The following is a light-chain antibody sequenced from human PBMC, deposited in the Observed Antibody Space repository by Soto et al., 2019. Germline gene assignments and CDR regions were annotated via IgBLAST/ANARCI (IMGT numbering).Light chain of an antibody. CDR2: DAS. J-gene: IGKJ2*01. CDR1: QTVGTF. CDR3: QHRTNWPRT. V-gene: IGKV3-11*01. Sequence: EIVLTQSPATLSLSPGERATLSCRASQTVGTFLAWYQQKPGQAPRLVIYDASKRATGIPARFSGTGSGTDFALNISSIEPEDFAVYYCQHRTNWPRTFGQGTKRDIK.